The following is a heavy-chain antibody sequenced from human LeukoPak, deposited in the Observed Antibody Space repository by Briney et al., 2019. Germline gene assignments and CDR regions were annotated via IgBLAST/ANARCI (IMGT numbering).Heavy chain of an antibody. CDR3: ASLSGAVH. V-gene: IGHV4-4*07. D-gene: IGHD4-17*01. CDR1: GGSISDYY. CDR2: IYISGST. J-gene: IGHJ4*02. Sequence: SETLSLTCTVSGGSISDYYWSWIRLPAEMGLEWIGRIYISGSTDYNPSLRSRVIMSVDTSKNQLSLKLTSVTAADTAVYYCASLSGAVHWGQGTLVTVSS.